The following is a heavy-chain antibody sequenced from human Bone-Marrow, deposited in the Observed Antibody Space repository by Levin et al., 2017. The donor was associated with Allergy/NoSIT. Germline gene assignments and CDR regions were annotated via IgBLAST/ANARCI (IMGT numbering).Heavy chain of an antibody. CDR3: ARMRVEYDLPSGNSLLFDY. V-gene: IGHV2-26*02. Sequence: SGPTLVKPTETLTLTCTLSGFSLSDTAMAVSWIRQPPGKALEWLAHIFSNDEKSPNPSLKTRLTISTDTSKSQVGLIMTNMDPVDTATYVCARMRVEYDLPSGNSLLFDYWGQGALVTVSS. CDR2: IFSNDEK. CDR1: GFSLSDTAMA. D-gene: IGHD4-23*01. J-gene: IGHJ4*02.